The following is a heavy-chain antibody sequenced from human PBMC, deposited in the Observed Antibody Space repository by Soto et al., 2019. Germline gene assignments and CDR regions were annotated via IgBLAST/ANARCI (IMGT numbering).Heavy chain of an antibody. CDR3: ASARYFATVHRQWWYFDL. Sequence: ASVKVSCKASGYMFITYGFNWVRQAPGQGLEWMGWMSTSNGDTKTAQKFKGRLTITSETSTNTVYMELTNLRSDDTAVYYCASARYFATVHRQWWYFDLWGRGTLVTVS. D-gene: IGHD6-19*01. V-gene: IGHV1-18*01. J-gene: IGHJ2*01. CDR1: GYMFITYG. CDR2: MSTSNGDT.